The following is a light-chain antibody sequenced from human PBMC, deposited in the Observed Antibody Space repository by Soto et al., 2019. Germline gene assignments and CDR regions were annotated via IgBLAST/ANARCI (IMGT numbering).Light chain of an antibody. CDR3: QQYGSSFT. CDR2: GAS. V-gene: IGKV3-20*01. J-gene: IGKJ3*01. CDR1: QSVNSGY. Sequence: EIVLTQSPGILSLSPGARATLSCRASQSVNSGYLAWYQQRPGQPPRLLIYGASSRATGIPDRFSGSGSGTDFTLTISRLEPEDFAVYYCQQYGSSFTFGPGTKLEIK.